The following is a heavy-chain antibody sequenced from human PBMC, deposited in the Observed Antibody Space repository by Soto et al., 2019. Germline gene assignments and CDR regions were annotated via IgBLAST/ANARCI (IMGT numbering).Heavy chain of an antibody. Sequence: QVQLVQSGPEVKKPGSSVKVSCTASEGSFSSYTFSWVRQTPGQGLEWMGRIIPVLTIANYAPKFQDRVKITAAKSTTTVYMELSSLISDDTAVYYCTTQLIVHYQNRGGEDVWGQGTTVTVSS. J-gene: IGHJ6*02. CDR1: EGSFSSYT. D-gene: IGHD6-6*01. V-gene: IGHV1-69*02. CDR2: IIPVLTIA. CDR3: TTQLIVHYQNRGGEDV.